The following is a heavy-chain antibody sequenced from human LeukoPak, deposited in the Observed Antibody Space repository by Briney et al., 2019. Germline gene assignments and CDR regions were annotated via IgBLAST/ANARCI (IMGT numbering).Heavy chain of an antibody. CDR3: ARERKGTTYDVGDI. V-gene: IGHV4-59*12. D-gene: IGHD2/OR15-2a*01. CDR2: IYYSGST. J-gene: IGHJ3*02. Sequence: SETLSLTCTVSGGSISSYYWSWIRQPPGKGLEWIGYIYYSGSTNYNPSLKSRVTISVDTSKNQFSLKLSSVTAADTAVYYCARERKGTTYDVGDIWGQGTMVTVSS. CDR1: GGSISSYY.